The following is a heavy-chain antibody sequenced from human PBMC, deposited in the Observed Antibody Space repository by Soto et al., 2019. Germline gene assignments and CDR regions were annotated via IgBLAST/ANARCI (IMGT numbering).Heavy chain of an antibody. D-gene: IGHD5-12*01. Sequence: GGSLRLSCAASGFTFSSYSMNWVRQAPGKGLEWVSSISSSSSYIYYADSVKGRFTISRDNAKNSLYLQMNSLRAEDTAVYYCARAPAPSYSGYDFMIERYYYYYYMDVWGKGTTVTVSS. CDR3: ARAPAPSYSGYDFMIERYYYYYYMDV. J-gene: IGHJ6*03. V-gene: IGHV3-21*01. CDR2: ISSSSSYI. CDR1: GFTFSSYS.